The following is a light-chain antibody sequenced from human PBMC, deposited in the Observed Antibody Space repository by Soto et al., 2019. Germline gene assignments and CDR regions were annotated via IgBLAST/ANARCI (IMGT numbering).Light chain of an antibody. Sequence: QSVLAQPASVSGSPGQSITISCTGTSSDVGGYNYVSWYQQHPGKAPKLMIYDVSNRPSGVSNRFSGSKSGNTASLTISGLQAEDFFDYSCTSYTCSITLYVFGTGTILTVL. CDR1: SSDVGGYNY. J-gene: IGLJ1*01. V-gene: IGLV2-14*01. CDR2: DVS. CDR3: TSYTCSITLYV.